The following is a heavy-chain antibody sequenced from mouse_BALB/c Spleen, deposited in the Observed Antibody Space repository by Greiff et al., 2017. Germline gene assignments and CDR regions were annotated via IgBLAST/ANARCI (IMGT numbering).Heavy chain of an antibody. D-gene: IGHD2-1*01. CDR2: ISYDGSN. J-gene: IGHJ4*01. CDR1: GYSITSGYY. V-gene: IGHV3-6*02. CDR3: AGRDGNYAMDD. Sequence: EVKLLESGPGLVKPSQSLSLTCSVTGYSITSGYYWNWIRQFPGNKLEWMGYISYDGSNNYNPSLKNRISITRDTSKNQFFLKLKSVTTEDTATYYCAGRDGNYAMDDWGQGTSVTVSS.